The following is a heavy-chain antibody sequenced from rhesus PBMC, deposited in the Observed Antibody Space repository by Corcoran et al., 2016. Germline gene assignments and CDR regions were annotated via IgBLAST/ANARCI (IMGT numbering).Heavy chain of an antibody. D-gene: IGHD6-31*01. J-gene: IGHJ4*01. CDR2: IAGSGGNT. V-gene: IGHV4-173*01. CDR1: GGSISSNY. Sequence: QLQLQESGPGLLKPSETLSLTCAVSGGSISSNYWSWIRQPPGKGLGWIGRIAGSGGNTDDNTPLNGRVTISTDTSKNQFSLKLSSVTAADTAVYYCAREGSGWAGSFDYWGQGVLVTVSS. CDR3: AREGSGWAGSFDY.